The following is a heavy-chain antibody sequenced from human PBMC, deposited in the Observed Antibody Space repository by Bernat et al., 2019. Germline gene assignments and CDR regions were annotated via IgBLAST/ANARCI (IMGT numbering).Heavy chain of an antibody. CDR3: ARDKGEYYYYGMDV. CDR2: IYSGGST. J-gene: IGHJ6*02. V-gene: IGHV3-66*01. CDR1: GFTVSSNY. Sequence: EVQLVESGGGLVQPGGSLRLSCAASGFTVSSNYMSWVRQAPGKGLEWVSVIYSGGSTYYADSVKGRFTISRDNSKNTLYLQMNSLRAADTAVYYCARDKGEYYYYGMDVWGQGTTVTVSS.